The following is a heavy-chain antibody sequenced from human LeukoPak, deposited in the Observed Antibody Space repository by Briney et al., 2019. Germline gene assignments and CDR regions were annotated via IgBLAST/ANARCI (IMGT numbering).Heavy chain of an antibody. D-gene: IGHD3-22*01. CDR3: ARGGDYYDSSGYSS. CDR2: IYHSGST. Sequence: SETLSLTCAVYGGSFSGYYWSWIRQPPGKGLDWIGNIYHSGSTNYNPSLKSRVTISIDTSKNQFSLEVSSVIAADTAVYYCARGGDYYDSSGYSSWGQGTLVTVSS. J-gene: IGHJ5*02. CDR1: GGSFSGYY. V-gene: IGHV4-34*01.